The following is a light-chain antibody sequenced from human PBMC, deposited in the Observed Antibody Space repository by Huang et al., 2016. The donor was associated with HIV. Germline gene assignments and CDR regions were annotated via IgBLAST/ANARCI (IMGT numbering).Light chain of an antibody. Sequence: EIVLTQSPATLPLSPGDSATLSYRASQSVRYYVAWYQQKPGQAPRLRIYASSNRATGIPTRYSGSGSDTDFTLIIGSLEPEDSAVYYCQQRSDWPAITFGQGTRLEIK. CDR2: ASS. J-gene: IGKJ5*01. CDR3: QQRSDWPAIT. V-gene: IGKV3-11*01. CDR1: QSVRYY.